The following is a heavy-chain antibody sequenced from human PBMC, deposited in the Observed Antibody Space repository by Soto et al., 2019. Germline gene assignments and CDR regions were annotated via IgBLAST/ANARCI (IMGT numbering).Heavy chain of an antibody. CDR2: IYYSGST. D-gene: IGHD3-3*01. CDR3: ARWWSGSRQGFDP. Sequence: QVQLQESGPGLVKPSQTLSLTCTVSGGSISSGDYYWSWIRQHPGKGLEWIGYIYYSGSTYYNPSLKSRVTISVDTSKNPFSLKLRSVPAADTAVYYCARWWSGSRQGFDPWGQGTLVTVSS. V-gene: IGHV4-31*03. J-gene: IGHJ5*02. CDR1: GGSISSGDYY.